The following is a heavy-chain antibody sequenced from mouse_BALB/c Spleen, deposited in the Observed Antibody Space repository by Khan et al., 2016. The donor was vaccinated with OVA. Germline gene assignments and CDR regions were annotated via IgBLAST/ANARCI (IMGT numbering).Heavy chain of an antibody. CDR3: ARKIYYGNWVDY. CDR2: IWSGGST. V-gene: IGHV2-2*02. Sequence: QVQLKESGPGLVQPSQSLSITCTVSGFSLTSYGVHWVRQSPGKGLEWLGVIWSGGSTDYNAAFISRLSISKDNSTSQVFLKMNSLQANDTAIYYCARKIYYGNWVDYWGQGTSVTVSS. D-gene: IGHD2-1*01. J-gene: IGHJ4*01. CDR1: GFSLTSYG.